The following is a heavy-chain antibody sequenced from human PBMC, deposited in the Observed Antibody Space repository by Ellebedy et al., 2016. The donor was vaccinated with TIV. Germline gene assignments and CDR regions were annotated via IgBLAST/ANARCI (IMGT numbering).Heavy chain of an antibody. CDR1: GFTFSSYA. CDR2: ISGSGGST. CDR3: ARDDKGYWYFDL. J-gene: IGHJ2*01. V-gene: IGHV3-23*01. Sequence: GESLKISCAASGFTFSSYAMSWVRQAPGKGLEWVSAISGSGGSTYYADSVKGRFTISRDNSKNTLYLQMNSLRAEDTAVYYCARDDKGYWYFDLWGRGTLVTVSS.